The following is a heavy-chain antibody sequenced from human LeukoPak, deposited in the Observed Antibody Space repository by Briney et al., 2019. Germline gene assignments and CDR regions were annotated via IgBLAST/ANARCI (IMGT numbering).Heavy chain of an antibody. D-gene: IGHD3-10*01. CDR1: GGTFSRYA. CDR3: ARDRSSGQYNWFDP. Sequence: SVKVSCKASGGTFSRYAISWVRQAPGQGLEWMGGIIPIFGTANYAQKFQGRVTITADKSTSTAYMELSSLRSEDTAVYYCARDRSSGQYNWFDPWGQGTLVTVSS. V-gene: IGHV1-69*06. J-gene: IGHJ5*02. CDR2: IIPIFGTA.